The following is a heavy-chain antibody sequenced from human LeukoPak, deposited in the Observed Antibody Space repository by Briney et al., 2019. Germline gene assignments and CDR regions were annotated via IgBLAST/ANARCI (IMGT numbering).Heavy chain of an antibody. CDR1: GFTFSSYA. CDR3: ARGGSVWFGRNGFDY. CDR2: ISYDGSNK. J-gene: IGHJ4*02. V-gene: IGHV3-30*04. Sequence: QPGGSLRLSCAASGFTFSSYAMPWVRQAPGKGLEWVAVISYDGSNKYYADSVKGRFTISRDNSKNTLYLQMNSLRAEDTAVYYCARGGSVWFGRNGFDYWGQGTLVTVSS. D-gene: IGHD3-10*01.